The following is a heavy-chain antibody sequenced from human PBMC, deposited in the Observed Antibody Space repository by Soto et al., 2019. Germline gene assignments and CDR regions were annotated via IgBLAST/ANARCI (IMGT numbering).Heavy chain of an antibody. CDR2: ISASDGST. CDR3: ATYYFGLGSYYRFDN. V-gene: IGHV1-18*01. CDR1: GYAFSFG. D-gene: IGHD3-10*01. J-gene: IGHJ4*02. Sequence: VQSGGEVKKPGASVRVSCKASGYAFSFGFSWVRQAPGQGLEWMGWISASDGSTNSAQKFRGRISLTTATSTNTAYLDLLSLTSADTAVYFWATYYFGLGSYYRFDNCGQGTLVTVSS.